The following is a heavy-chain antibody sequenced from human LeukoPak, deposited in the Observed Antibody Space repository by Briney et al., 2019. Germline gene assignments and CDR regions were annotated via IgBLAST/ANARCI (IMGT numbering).Heavy chain of an antibody. V-gene: IGHV3-23*01. Sequence: PGGSLRLSCAASGFTFSSYAMSWVRQAPGKGLEWVSAISGSGGSAYYADSVKGRFTISRDNSKNTLYLQMNSLRAEDTAVYYCAKEAVVVPAAIAPYNRFDPWGQGTLVTVSS. D-gene: IGHD2-2*01. J-gene: IGHJ5*02. CDR1: GFTFSSYA. CDR2: ISGSGGSA. CDR3: AKEAVVVPAAIAPYNRFDP.